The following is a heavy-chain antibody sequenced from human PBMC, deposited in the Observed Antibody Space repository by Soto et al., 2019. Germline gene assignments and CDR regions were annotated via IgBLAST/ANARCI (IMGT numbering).Heavy chain of an antibody. CDR1: GGSISSGGYY. Sequence: SETLSLPFTVSGGSISSGGYYWSWIRQHPGKGLEWIGYIYYSGSTYYNPPLKSRVTISVDTSKNQLSLKLSSVTAADTAVYYCAREDRHGGNFDYWGQGTLVTVSS. V-gene: IGHV4-31*03. CDR3: AREDRHGGNFDY. CDR2: IYYSGST. J-gene: IGHJ4*02. D-gene: IGHD4-17*01.